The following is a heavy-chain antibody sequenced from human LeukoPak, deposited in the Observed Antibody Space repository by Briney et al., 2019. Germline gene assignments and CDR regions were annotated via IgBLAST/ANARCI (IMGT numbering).Heavy chain of an antibody. D-gene: IGHD1-26*01. CDR2: INHSGST. J-gene: IGHJ4*02. CDR1: GGSISSYY. V-gene: IGHV4-34*01. CDR3: ARVDSGSYPIDY. Sequence: SETLSLTCSVSGGSISSYYWSWIRQPPGKGLEWIGEINHSGSTNYNPSLKSRVTISVDTSKNQFSLKLSSVTAADTAVYYCARVDSGSYPIDYWGQGTLVTVSS.